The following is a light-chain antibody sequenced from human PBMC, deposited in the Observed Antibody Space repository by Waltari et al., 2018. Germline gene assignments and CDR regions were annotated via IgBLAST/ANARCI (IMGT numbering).Light chain of an antibody. Sequence: QSVLTQPPSGSGTPGQRVTISCSGGRSNIGSETVNWYQQLQGTAHKVLIYNDNQRPSGVPDRFSGSKSGTSASLAISGLQSEDEADYYCAAWDDSLHAWVFGGGTKLTVL. CDR1: RSNIGSET. CDR2: NDN. J-gene: IGLJ3*02. V-gene: IGLV1-44*01. CDR3: AAWDDSLHAWV.